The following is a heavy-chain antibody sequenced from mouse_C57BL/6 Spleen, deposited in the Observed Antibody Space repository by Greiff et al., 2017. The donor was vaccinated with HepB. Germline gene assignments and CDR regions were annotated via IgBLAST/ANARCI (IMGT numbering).Heavy chain of an antibody. V-gene: IGHV5-9*01. CDR1: GFTFSSYT. Sequence: EVKLVESGGGLVKPGGSLKLSCAASGFTFSSYTMSWVRQTPEKRLEWVANISGGGGNTYYPDSVKGRFTISRDNAKNTLYLQMSSLRSEDTALYYCARRDTTVVEAYWGQGTLVTVSA. CDR3: ARRDTTVVEAY. D-gene: IGHD1-1*01. J-gene: IGHJ3*01. CDR2: ISGGGGNT.